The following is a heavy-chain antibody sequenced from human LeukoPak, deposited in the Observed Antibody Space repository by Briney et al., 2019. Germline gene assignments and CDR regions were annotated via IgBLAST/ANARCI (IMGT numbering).Heavy chain of an antibody. V-gene: IGHV3-23*01. CDR2: ISSTGGST. D-gene: IGHD6-25*01. CDR3: AKNSGYNWQYFFDY. Sequence: GGSLRLSCAASGFTFGSYAMSWVRQAPGKGLEWVSVISSTGGSTNYGDSVKGRFTISRDNSENTVLLQMNSLRAEDVAVYFCAKNSGYNWQYFFDYWGQGTLVTVSS. CDR1: GFTFGSYA. J-gene: IGHJ4*02.